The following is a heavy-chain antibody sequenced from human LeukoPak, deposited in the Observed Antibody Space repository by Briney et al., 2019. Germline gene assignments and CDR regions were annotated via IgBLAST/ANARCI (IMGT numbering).Heavy chain of an antibody. CDR1: GGTFSNYA. Sequence: SVKVSCKASGGTFSNYAISWVRQAPGQGLEWMGGIIPIFGTANYAQKFRGRVTITADKSTRTAYMELSSLRSEDTAVYYCAREGVAAMNDAFDIWGQGTMVTVSS. V-gene: IGHV1-69*06. CDR2: IIPIFGTA. CDR3: AREGVAAMNDAFDI. D-gene: IGHD2-15*01. J-gene: IGHJ3*02.